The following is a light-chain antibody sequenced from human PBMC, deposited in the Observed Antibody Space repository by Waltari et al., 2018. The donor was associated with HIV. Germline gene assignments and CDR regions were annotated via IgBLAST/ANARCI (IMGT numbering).Light chain of an antibody. CDR2: VAS. CDR1: QSVGSY. J-gene: IGKJ4*01. CDR3: HQYNKWPRGT. Sequence: VMTQSPATLSVSPGGRATLSCRASQSVGSYLAWYKQKPGQAPRLIIYVASTRATGIPTRFSGSGSGTEFTLTISSLQSEDFAVYYCHQYNKWPRGTFGGGTKVEV. V-gene: IGKV3-15*01.